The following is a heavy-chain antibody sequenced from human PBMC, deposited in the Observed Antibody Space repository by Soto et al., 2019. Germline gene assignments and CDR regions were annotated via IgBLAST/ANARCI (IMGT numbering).Heavy chain of an antibody. V-gene: IGHV4-30-4*01. Sequence: SETLSLTCTVSGGSISSAAYCWSWIRQSPDKGLEWIGYIYYSGSTYYNPSLKSRVTISVDTSKNQFSLKLSSVTAADTAVYYCARDRRITMVRGVISNYYGMDVWGQGTTVTVSS. CDR3: ARDRRITMVRGVISNYYGMDV. J-gene: IGHJ6*02. D-gene: IGHD3-10*01. CDR1: GGSISSAAYC. CDR2: IYYSGST.